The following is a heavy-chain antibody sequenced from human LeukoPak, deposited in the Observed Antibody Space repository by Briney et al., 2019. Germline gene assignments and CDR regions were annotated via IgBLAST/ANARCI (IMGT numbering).Heavy chain of an antibody. CDR1: GGSISSHY. CDR2: IHYSGII. Sequence: SETLSLTYTVSGGSISSHYWSWIRQSPTKGLEWIGYIHYSGIINYNPSLKSRVTMSVDTSKNKFSLRLSSVTAADTAVYYCARDQITSSGYYMDVWGKGTTVTVSS. V-gene: IGHV4-59*11. CDR3: ARDQITSSGYYMDV. J-gene: IGHJ6*03. D-gene: IGHD1-14*01.